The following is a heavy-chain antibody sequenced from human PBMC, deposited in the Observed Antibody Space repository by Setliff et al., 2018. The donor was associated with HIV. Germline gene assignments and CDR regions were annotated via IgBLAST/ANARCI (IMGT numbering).Heavy chain of an antibody. V-gene: IGHV4-39*07. CDR2: IYYSGST. J-gene: IGHJ5*02. CDR3: ATYADRESNRFDP. D-gene: IGHD3-10*01. CDR1: GGSISSSSHY. Sequence: SETLSLTCSVSGGSISSSSHYWGWIRQPPGKGLEWIGSIYYSGSTYYNPSLKSRVTLSVDTSKNQFSLKLSSVTAADTAVYYCATYADRESNRFDPWGQGILVTVSS.